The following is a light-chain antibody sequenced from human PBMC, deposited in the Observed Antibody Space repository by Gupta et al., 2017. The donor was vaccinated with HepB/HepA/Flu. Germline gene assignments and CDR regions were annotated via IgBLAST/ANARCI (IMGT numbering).Light chain of an antibody. CDR3: QQSNNWPPLT. J-gene: IGKJ4*01. V-gene: IGKV3-11*01. Sequence: EIVLTQSPATLSLSPGERATLSCRASQSVSNKLAWYQQKPGQAPRLLIYDASTRDTGIPARFSGSGSGTDFTLTISSLEPEDFTVYYCQQSNNWPPLTFGGGTKVEIK. CDR1: QSVSNK. CDR2: DAS.